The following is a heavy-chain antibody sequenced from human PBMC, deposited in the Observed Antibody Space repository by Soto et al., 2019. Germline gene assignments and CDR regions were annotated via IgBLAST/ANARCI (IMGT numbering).Heavy chain of an antibody. CDR1: GGSINNYY. J-gene: IGHJ4*02. V-gene: IGHV4-59*08. D-gene: IGHD6-13*01. CDR3: ARHPQVPYFQQGLDY. CDR2: IFSTGTT. Sequence: PSETLSLICTVSGGSINNYYWSWIRQPPGKGLEWIAYIFSTGTTSYNPSLKSRVSASVDTSKSQVYLHLNSVTAADTAVYYCARHPQVPYFQQGLDYWGQGTLVTVSS.